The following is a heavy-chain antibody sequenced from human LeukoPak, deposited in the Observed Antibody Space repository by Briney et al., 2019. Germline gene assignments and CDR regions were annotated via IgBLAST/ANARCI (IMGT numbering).Heavy chain of an antibody. CDR2: INPNSGGT. V-gene: IGHV1-2*02. CDR3: ASSGENYYDSSGYYLHY. Sequence: GASVKVSCKASGYIFTGYYMHWVRQAPGQGLEWMGWINPNSGGTSYAQKFQGRVTMTRDMSTSTVYMELSSLRSEDAAVYYCASSGENYYDSSGYYLHYWGQGTLVTVSS. D-gene: IGHD3-22*01. CDR1: GYIFTGYY. J-gene: IGHJ4*02.